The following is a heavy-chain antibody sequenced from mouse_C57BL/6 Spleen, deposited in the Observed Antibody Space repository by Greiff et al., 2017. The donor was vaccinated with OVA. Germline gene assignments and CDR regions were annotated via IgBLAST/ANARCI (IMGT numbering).Heavy chain of an antibody. CDR2: IRNKANGYTT. Sequence: EVQVVESGGGLVQPGGSLSLSCAASGFTFTDYYMSWVRQPPGKALEWLGFIRNKANGYTTEYSASVKGRFTISRDNSQSILYLQMNALRAEDSATYYCARSTMVLYYFDYWGQGTTLTVSS. D-gene: IGHD2-2*01. V-gene: IGHV7-3*01. CDR1: GFTFTDYY. J-gene: IGHJ2*01. CDR3: ARSTMVLYYFDY.